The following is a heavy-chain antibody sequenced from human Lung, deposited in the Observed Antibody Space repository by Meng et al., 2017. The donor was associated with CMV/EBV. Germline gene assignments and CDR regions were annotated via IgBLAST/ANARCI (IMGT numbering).Heavy chain of an antibody. J-gene: IGHJ5*02. CDR3: ARSGTTAGNWFDP. CDR2: MNPNSGNT. D-gene: IGHD1-7*01. Sequence: ASXXVSXKASGYTFTSYDINWVRQATGQGLEWMGWMNPNSGNTGYAQKFQGRVTMTRNTSISTAYMELSSLRSEDTAVYYCARSGTTAGNWFDPWGQGTLVTVSS. CDR1: GYTFTSYD. V-gene: IGHV1-8*01.